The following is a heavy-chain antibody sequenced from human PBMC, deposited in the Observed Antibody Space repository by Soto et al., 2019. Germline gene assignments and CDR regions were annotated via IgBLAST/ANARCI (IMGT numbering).Heavy chain of an antibody. CDR3: ARGLFSGYSFDY. V-gene: IGHV4-34*01. Sequence: ASETLSLTCAVYGGSFSGYYWSWIRQPPGKGLEWIGEINHSGSTNYNPSLKSRVTISVDTSKNQFSLKLSSVTAADTAVYYCARGLFSGYSFDYWGQGTLVTVSS. CDR2: INHSGST. D-gene: IGHD3-22*01. CDR1: GGSFSGYY. J-gene: IGHJ4*02.